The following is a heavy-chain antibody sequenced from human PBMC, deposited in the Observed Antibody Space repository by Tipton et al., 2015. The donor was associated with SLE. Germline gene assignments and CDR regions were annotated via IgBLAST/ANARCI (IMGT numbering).Heavy chain of an antibody. CDR2: ITTHSGDT. Sequence: QLVQSGAEVKKPGASVKVSCKASGYTFTSYGISWVRQAPGQGLEWMGWITTHSGDTNSAQKFQGRVTMTRDTSISTAYMELSRLRSDDTAVYYCARDGEYGYNLDYRGQGTLVTVSS. V-gene: IGHV1-2*02. D-gene: IGHD5-24*01. CDR3: ARDGEYGYNLDY. CDR1: GYTFTSYG. J-gene: IGHJ4*02.